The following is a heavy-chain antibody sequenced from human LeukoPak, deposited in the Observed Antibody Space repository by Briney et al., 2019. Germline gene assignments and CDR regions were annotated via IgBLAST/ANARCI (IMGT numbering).Heavy chain of an antibody. Sequence: GESLKISCKGSGYSFTSYWIGWVRQMPGKGLEWMGIIYPGDSDTRYSPSFQSQVTISADKSISTAYLQWSSLKASDTAMYYCARQRGWGSFEYYFDYWGQGTLVTVSS. J-gene: IGHJ4*02. CDR1: GYSFTSYW. CDR2: IYPGDSDT. D-gene: IGHD3-16*01. V-gene: IGHV5-51*01. CDR3: ARQRGWGSFEYYFDY.